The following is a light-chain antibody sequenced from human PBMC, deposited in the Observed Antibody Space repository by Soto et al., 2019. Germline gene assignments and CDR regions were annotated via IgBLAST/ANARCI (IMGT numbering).Light chain of an antibody. Sequence: EIVLTQSPGTLSLSPGERATLSCRASQSVSSSYLAWYQQKPGQAPRLLIYDASSRATGIPDRFSGSGSGTDFTLTISRLEPEDFAVYYCQQYGSSLPVTFGLGTKVEIK. CDR2: DAS. CDR3: QQYGSSLPVT. J-gene: IGKJ1*01. V-gene: IGKV3-20*01. CDR1: QSVSSSY.